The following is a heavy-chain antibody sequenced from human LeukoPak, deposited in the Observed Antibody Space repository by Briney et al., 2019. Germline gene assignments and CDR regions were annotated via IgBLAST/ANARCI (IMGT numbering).Heavy chain of an antibody. J-gene: IGHJ6*02. CDR1: GYTFTSYG. CDR3: ARDGVEDYYYYGMDV. V-gene: IGHV1-18*01. D-gene: IGHD3-3*01. Sequence: ASVKVSCKASGYTFTSYGISWVRQAPGQGLEWMGWISAYNGNTNYAQKLQGRVTLTTDTSTSTAYMELRSLRSDDTAVYYCARDGVEDYYYYGMDVWGQGTTVTVSS. CDR2: ISAYNGNT.